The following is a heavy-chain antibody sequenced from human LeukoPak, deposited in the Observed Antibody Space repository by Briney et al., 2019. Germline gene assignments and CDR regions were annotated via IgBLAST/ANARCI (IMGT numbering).Heavy chain of an antibody. CDR2: ISSSSSYI. CDR1: GFTFSSYS. J-gene: IGHJ4*02. Sequence: GGSLRLSCAASGFTFSSYSMNWARQAPGKGLEWVSSISSSSSYIYYADSVKGRFTISRDNAKNSLYLQMNSLRAEDTAVYYCARASGSGSDFDYWGQGTLVTVSS. CDR3: ARASGSGSDFDY. V-gene: IGHV3-21*01. D-gene: IGHD3-10*01.